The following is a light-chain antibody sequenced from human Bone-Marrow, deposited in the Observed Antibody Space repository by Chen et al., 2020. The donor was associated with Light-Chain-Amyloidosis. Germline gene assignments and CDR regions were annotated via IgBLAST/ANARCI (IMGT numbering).Light chain of an antibody. Sequence: DIVMTQFPDSLAVSLGERATINCKSSQSVLYSSNNKNYLAWYQQKPGQPPKLLISWASTRESGGPDRFSGSGSGTDFTLTISSLQAEDVAVYYCQQYYSIPVTFGPGTKVD. CDR3: QQYYSIPVT. J-gene: IGKJ3*01. CDR1: QSVLYSSNNKNY. V-gene: IGKV4-1*01. CDR2: WAS.